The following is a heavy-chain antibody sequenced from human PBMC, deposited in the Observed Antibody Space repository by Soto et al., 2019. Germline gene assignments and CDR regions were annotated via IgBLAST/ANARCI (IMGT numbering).Heavy chain of an antibody. CDR2: ISYDGSNK. J-gene: IGHJ4*02. CDR1: GFTSSSYG. V-gene: IGHV3-30*18. CDR3: AKGGIAAAGTLY. D-gene: IGHD6-13*01. Sequence: GGSLRLSCAASGFTSSSYGMHWVRQAPGKGLEWVAVISYDGSNKYYADSVKGRFTISRDNSKNTLYLQMNSLRAEDTAVYYCAKGGIAAAGTLYWGQGTLVTVSS.